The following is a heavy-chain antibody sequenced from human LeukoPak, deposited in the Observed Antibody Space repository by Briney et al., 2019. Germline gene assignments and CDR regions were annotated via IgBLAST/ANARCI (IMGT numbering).Heavy chain of an antibody. J-gene: IGHJ4*02. CDR1: GFTFSTYW. CDR2: IKQDGSHK. CDR3: VREEGY. V-gene: IGHV3-7*01. Sequence: GGFLRLSCAASGFTFSTYWMYWVRQAPGKGLEWVANIKQDGSHKYYVDSVKGRFTISRDNAKNSLYLQMNSLRVEDTAVYYCVREEGYWGQGTLVTVSS.